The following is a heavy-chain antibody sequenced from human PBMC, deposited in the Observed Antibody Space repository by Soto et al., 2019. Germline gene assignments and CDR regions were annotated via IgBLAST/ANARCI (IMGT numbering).Heavy chain of an antibody. CDR2: ISYDGSNK. J-gene: IGHJ3*02. Sequence: QVQLVESGGGVVQPGRSLRLSCAASGFTFSSYAMHWVRQAPGKGLEWVAVISYDGSNKYYADSVKGRFTISRDNSKNTLYLQMNSLRAEDTAVYYCAREGPGDLGAFDIWGQGTMVTVSS. CDR1: GFTFSSYA. D-gene: IGHD2-21*01. V-gene: IGHV3-30-3*01. CDR3: AREGPGDLGAFDI.